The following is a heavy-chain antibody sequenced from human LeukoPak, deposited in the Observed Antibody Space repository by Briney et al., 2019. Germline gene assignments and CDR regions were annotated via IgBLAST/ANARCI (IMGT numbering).Heavy chain of an antibody. V-gene: IGHV3-21*01. CDR1: GFTFSSYT. J-gene: IGHJ4*02. CDR2: ISSSSSYI. Sequence: GGSLRLSCAASGFTFSSYTMSWVRQAPGKGLEWVSSISSSSSYIYYADSVKGGFTISRDNAKNSLYLQMNSLRAEDTAVYYCARDATEYSSGWDTHYGYWGQGTLVTVSS. D-gene: IGHD6-19*01. CDR3: ARDATEYSSGWDTHYGY.